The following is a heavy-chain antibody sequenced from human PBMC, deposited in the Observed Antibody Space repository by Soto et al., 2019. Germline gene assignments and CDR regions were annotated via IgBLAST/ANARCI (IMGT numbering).Heavy chain of an antibody. Sequence: EASVKVSCKASGYTFTTYTMHWVRQAPGQRLEWLGWINAGNGNTIYSQNFQGRVIIARDTSASTAYMELSSLRSEDTAVYFCARASYSVSYYFDYWGHGTLVTVSS. CDR1: GYTFTTYT. J-gene: IGHJ4*01. D-gene: IGHD1-26*01. CDR2: INAGNGNT. V-gene: IGHV1-3*01. CDR3: ARASYSVSYYFDY.